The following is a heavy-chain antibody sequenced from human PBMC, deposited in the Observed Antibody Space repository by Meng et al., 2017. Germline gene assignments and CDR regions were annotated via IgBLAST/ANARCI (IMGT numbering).Heavy chain of an antibody. CDR3: ARTIASGSQKDFDY. CDR2: INPNSGGT. CDR1: GYTFTGYY. J-gene: IGHJ4*02. D-gene: IGHD3-3*02. V-gene: IGHV1-2*06. Sequence: ASVKVSCKASGYTFTGYYMHWVQQAPGQGLEWMGRINPNSGGTNYAQKFQGRVTMTRDTSISTAYMELSRLRSDDTAVYYCARTIASGSQKDFDYWGQGTLVTVSS.